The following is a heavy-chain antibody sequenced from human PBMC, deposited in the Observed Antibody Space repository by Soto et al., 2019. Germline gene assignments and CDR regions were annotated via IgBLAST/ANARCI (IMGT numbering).Heavy chain of an antibody. V-gene: IGHV3-23*01. D-gene: IGHD2-15*01. CDR1: GFTFSNYA. CDR2: ISDSGDAT. J-gene: IGHJ6*02. CDR3: VKEGKYMCRGGRCYSEGMDV. Sequence: GGSLRLSCEGSGFTFSNYAMSWVRQAPGKGLEWVSGISDSGDATYYADSVKGRFTISRDNSKNTLFLQMNSLRGEDTAVYYCVKEGKYMCRGGRCYSEGMDVWGQGTTVTVSS.